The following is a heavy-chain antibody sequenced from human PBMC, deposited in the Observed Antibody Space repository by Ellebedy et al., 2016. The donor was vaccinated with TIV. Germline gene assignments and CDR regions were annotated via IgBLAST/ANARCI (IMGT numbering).Heavy chain of an antibody. J-gene: IGHJ4*02. Sequence: ASVKVSCKASGGTFSSYAISWVRQAPGQGLEWMGGIIPIFGTANYAQKFQGRVTMTRDTSISTAYMELSRLRSDDTAVYYCAREGPSLGPHFDYWGQGTLVTVSS. CDR3: AREGPSLGPHFDY. D-gene: IGHD7-27*01. CDR2: IIPIFGTA. CDR1: GGTFSSYA. V-gene: IGHV1-69*05.